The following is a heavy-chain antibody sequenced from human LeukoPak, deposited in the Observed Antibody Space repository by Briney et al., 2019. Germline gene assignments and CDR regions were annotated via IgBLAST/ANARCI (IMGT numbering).Heavy chain of an antibody. D-gene: IGHD7-27*01. V-gene: IGHV1-3*01. CDR1: GYTFTSYA. J-gene: IGHJ4*02. CDR3: ARAKWGDFNDY. CDR2: INAGNGNT. Sequence: GASVNVSCTASGYTFTSYAMHWVRQAPGQRLEWMGWINAGNGNTKYSQKFQGRVTITRDTSASTAYMELSSLRSEDTAVYYCARAKWGDFNDYWGQGTLVTVSS.